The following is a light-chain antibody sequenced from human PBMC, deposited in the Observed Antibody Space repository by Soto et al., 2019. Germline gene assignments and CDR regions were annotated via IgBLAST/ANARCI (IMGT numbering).Light chain of an antibody. V-gene: IGLV2-23*01. CDR1: SSDVGSYKF. J-gene: IGLJ2*01. CDR3: CSYAGGITSVV. CDR2: EGS. Sequence: QSALTQPASVSGSPGQSITISCTGTSSDVGSYKFVSWYQQNPGKAPKLMIYEGSKRPSGVSNRFSGSKSGNTASLTISGLQAEDEADYYCCSYAGGITSVVFGGGTKLTVL.